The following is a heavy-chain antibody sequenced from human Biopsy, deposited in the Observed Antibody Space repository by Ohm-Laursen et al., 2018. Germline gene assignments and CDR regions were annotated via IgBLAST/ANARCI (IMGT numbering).Heavy chain of an antibody. CDR2: INPKSGGT. CDR3: AIDGNDFLTDYLKIDQ. D-gene: IGHD3-9*01. CDR1: GYTFTGYY. V-gene: IGHV1-2*02. Sequence: ASSVKVSCKASGYTFTGYYLHWVRQAPGQGLEWMGWINPKSGGTHYLEKFRGRVTMTRDTSISTAYMEVSSLRSDDTAVYYCAIDGNDFLTDYLKIDQWGQGTLVTVSS. J-gene: IGHJ4*02.